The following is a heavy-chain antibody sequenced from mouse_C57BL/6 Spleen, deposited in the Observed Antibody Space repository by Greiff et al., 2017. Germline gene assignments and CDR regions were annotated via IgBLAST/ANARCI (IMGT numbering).Heavy chain of an antibody. CDR1: GYTFTSYW. J-gene: IGHJ2*01. D-gene: IGHD1-1*01. Sequence: VKLQQPGAELVKPGASVKLSCKASGYTFTSYWMHWVKQRPGQGLEWIGMIHPNSGSTNYNEKFKSKATLTVDKSSSTAYMQLSSLTSEDSAVYYCTGTTVVAEDYFDYWGQGTTLTVSS. CDR2: IHPNSGST. CDR3: TGTTVVAEDYFDY. V-gene: IGHV1-64*01.